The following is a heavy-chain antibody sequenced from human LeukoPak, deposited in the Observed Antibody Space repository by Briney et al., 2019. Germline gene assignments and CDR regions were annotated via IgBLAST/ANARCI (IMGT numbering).Heavy chain of an antibody. Sequence: SETLSLTCTVSGGSISSRSYYWSWIRQPAGKGLEWIGRIYTSGSTNYNPSLKSRVTISVDTSKNQFSLRLSSVTAADTAVYYCARGRGDSYGSFDPWGQGTLVTVSS. D-gene: IGHD5-18*01. CDR2: IYTSGST. CDR1: GGSISSRSYY. V-gene: IGHV4-61*02. CDR3: ARGRGDSYGSFDP. J-gene: IGHJ5*02.